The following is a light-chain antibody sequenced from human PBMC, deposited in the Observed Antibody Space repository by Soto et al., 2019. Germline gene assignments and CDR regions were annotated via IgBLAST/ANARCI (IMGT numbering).Light chain of an antibody. J-gene: IGLJ1*01. CDR1: SSDIGGFNS. CDR3: SSYTSTMTNV. CDR2: DVV. V-gene: IGLV2-14*03. Sequence: QSALTQPASVSESPGQSITISCTGTSSDIGGFNSVSWYQLRPGTAPKLILYDVVDRPSGVSYRFSGSKSGNTASLTISGLQAADEADYFCSSYTSTMTNVFGSGTKVTVL.